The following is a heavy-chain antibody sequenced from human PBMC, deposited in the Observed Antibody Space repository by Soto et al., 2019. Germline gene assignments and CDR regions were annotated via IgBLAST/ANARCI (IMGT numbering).Heavy chain of an antibody. CDR3: AKSVDSSGWSDALDI. Sequence: GGSLRLACGASGFTFSSCGMHWVRQAPGKGLEWVAVISYDGSNKYYADSVKGRFTISRDNSKNTLYLQMNSLRAEDTAVYYCAKSVDSSGWSDALDIWGQGTMVTVSS. J-gene: IGHJ3*02. V-gene: IGHV3-30*18. CDR1: GFTFSSCG. CDR2: ISYDGSNK. D-gene: IGHD6-19*01.